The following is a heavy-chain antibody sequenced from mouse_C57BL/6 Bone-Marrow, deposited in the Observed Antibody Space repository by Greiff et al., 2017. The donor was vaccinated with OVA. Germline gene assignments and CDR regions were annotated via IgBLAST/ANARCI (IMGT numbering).Heavy chain of an antibody. CDR1: GYTFTSYW. CDR3: ARSGYGNYAWYFDV. Sequence: QVQLQQPGTELVKPGASVKLSCKASGYTFTSYWMHWVKQRPGQGLEWIGNINPSNGGTNYNEKFKSKATLTVDKSSSTAYMQLSSLTSEDSAVYYCARSGYGNYAWYFDVWGTGTTVTVSS. CDR2: INPSNGGT. V-gene: IGHV1-53*01. D-gene: IGHD2-1*01. J-gene: IGHJ1*03.